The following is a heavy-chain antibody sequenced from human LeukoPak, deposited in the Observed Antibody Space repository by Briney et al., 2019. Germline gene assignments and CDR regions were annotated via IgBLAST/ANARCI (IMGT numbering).Heavy chain of an antibody. CDR3: AKPRDIVVVVAAEGFDY. Sequence: GGSLRLSCAASGFTFSSYGMPWVRQAPGKGLEWVAVISYDGSNKSYADSVKGRFTISRDNSKNTLYLQMNSLRAEDTAVYYCAKPRDIVVVVAAEGFDYWGQGTLVTVSS. CDR1: GFTFSSYG. V-gene: IGHV3-30*18. J-gene: IGHJ4*02. D-gene: IGHD2-15*01. CDR2: ISYDGSNK.